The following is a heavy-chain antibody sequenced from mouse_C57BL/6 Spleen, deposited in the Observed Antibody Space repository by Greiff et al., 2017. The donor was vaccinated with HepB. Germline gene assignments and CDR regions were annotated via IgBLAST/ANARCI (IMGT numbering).Heavy chain of an antibody. J-gene: IGHJ3*01. Sequence: QVQLQQSGAELARPGASVKLSCKASGYTFTSYGISWVKQRTGQGLDWIGEIYPRSGNTYYNEKFKGKATLTADKSSSKAYMELRSLTSEDSAVYFCARGNYYGSSFPWFAYWGQGTLVTVSA. D-gene: IGHD1-1*01. CDR3: ARGNYYGSSFPWFAY. CDR2: IYPRSGNT. CDR1: GYTFTSYG. V-gene: IGHV1-81*01.